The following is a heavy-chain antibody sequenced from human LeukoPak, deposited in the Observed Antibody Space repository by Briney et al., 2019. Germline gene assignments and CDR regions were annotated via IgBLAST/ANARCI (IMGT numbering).Heavy chain of an antibody. J-gene: IGHJ3*02. CDR1: GFTFSSYG. Sequence: GGSLRLSCAASGFTFSSYGMSWVRQALGKGLEWVSAISESGGNTYYADSVKGRFTISRDNSKNTLDLQMNSLRAEDTAVYYCAKVTRVNYYDFDPPDAFDIWGQGTMVTVSS. D-gene: IGHD3-22*01. CDR3: AKVTRVNYYDFDPPDAFDI. V-gene: IGHV3-23*01. CDR2: ISESGGNT.